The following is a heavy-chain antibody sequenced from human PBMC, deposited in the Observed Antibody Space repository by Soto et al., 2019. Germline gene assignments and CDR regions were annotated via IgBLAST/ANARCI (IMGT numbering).Heavy chain of an antibody. CDR1: GFTFSSYA. D-gene: IGHD6-6*01. Sequence: GGSLRLSCAASGFTFSSYAMSWVRQAPGKGLEWVSAIRVSGGSTYYADSVKGRFTISRDNSKNTLYLQMNSLRAEDTAVSYCAKYLSGGSTSSSCGAYWGQGTLVTVSS. CDR2: IRVSGGST. CDR3: AKYLSGGSTSSSCGAY. V-gene: IGHV3-23*01. J-gene: IGHJ4*02.